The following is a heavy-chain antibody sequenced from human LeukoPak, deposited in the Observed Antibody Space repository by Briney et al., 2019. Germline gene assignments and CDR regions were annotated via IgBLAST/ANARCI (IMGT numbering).Heavy chain of an antibody. V-gene: IGHV3-74*01. Sequence: GGSLRLSCAASGFTVSSYWMHWLRHAPGKGLVWVSRIKSDGSSATYADSVKGRFTISRDNAKNRVYLQMNSLRAEDMAVYYCARSDWFVPWGQGPLVTVSS. CDR3: ARSDWFVP. J-gene: IGHJ5*02. CDR1: GFTVSSYW. CDR2: IKSDGSSA.